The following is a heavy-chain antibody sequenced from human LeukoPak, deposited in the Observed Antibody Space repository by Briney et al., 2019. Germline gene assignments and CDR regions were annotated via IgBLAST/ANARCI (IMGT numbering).Heavy chain of an antibody. D-gene: IGHD2-2*01. Sequence: PSETLSLTCTVSGGSISSYYWSWIRQPPGKGLEWIGYIYYSGSTNYNPSLKSRVTISVDTSKNRFSLKLSSVTAADTAVYYCASYCSSTSCHGFQHWGQGTLVTVSS. CDR2: IYYSGST. CDR3: ASYCSSTSCHGFQH. CDR1: GGSISSYY. J-gene: IGHJ1*01. V-gene: IGHV4-59*01.